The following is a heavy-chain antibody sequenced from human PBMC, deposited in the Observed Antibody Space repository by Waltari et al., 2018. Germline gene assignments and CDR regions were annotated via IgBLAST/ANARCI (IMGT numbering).Heavy chain of an antibody. CDR1: GFTFNSYA. Sequence: QVQLVESGGGVVQPGRSLSLSCAASGFTFNSYAMHWVRQAPGKGLEWVAVISYDGSKEYYADSVQGRFTISRDNSKSTLYLQMNSLRAEDTAVYYCARVGDYYDSSGYPETWGQGTPVTVSS. V-gene: IGHV3-30-3*01. D-gene: IGHD3-22*01. CDR3: ARVGDYYDSSGYPET. CDR2: ISYDGSKE. J-gene: IGHJ5*02.